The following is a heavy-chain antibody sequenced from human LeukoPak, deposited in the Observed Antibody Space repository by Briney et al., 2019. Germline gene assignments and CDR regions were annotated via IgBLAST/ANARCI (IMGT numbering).Heavy chain of an antibody. D-gene: IGHD3-10*01. CDR3: ARGVGGYFDY. CDR1: GGTFSSYT. CDR2: SIPILGIA. V-gene: IGHV1-69*02. J-gene: IGHJ4*02. Sequence: ASVKVSCKASGGTFSSYTISWVRQAPGQGLEWMGRSIPILGIANYAQKFQGRVTITADKSTSTAYMELSSLRSEDTAVYYCARGVGGYFDYWGQGTLVTVSS.